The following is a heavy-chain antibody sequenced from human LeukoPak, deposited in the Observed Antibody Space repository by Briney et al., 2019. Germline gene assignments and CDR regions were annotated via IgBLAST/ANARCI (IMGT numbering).Heavy chain of an antibody. CDR2: MYHSGNS. CDR3: ARDGMVRGVNCAFDI. Sequence: PSETLSLTCSVSGYSISSGFYWGWIRQPPGEEMEWIGSMYHSGNSYYNPYLKSRVSISVDTSKNQFSLRLTSVTAADTAVYYCARDGMVRGVNCAFDIWGQGTMVTVSS. CDR1: GYSISSGFY. J-gene: IGHJ3*02. V-gene: IGHV4-38-2*02. D-gene: IGHD3-10*01.